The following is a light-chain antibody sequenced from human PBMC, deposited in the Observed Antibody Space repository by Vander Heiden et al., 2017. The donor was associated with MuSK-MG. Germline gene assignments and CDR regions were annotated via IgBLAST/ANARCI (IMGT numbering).Light chain of an antibody. J-gene: IGKJ4*01. Sequence: DIQLTQSPSFLSASVGDRVTITCRASQGIGSYLAWYQQKPGQAPKLLIYAASTLQSGVPSRFSGSGSGTEFTLTISRLQPEDIATYYCQQFSSVPLTFGGGTKLEIK. CDR2: AAS. V-gene: IGKV1-9*01. CDR3: QQFSSVPLT. CDR1: QGIGSY.